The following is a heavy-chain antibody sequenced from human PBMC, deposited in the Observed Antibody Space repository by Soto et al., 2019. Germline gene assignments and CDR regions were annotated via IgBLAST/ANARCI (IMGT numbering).Heavy chain of an antibody. J-gene: IGHJ4*02. V-gene: IGHV1-69*01. D-gene: IGHD6-19*01. CDR2: SIPIFGTA. CDR1: VGTVSSYA. Sequence: QVQLVQSGAEVKKPGASVKVSCKASVGTVSSYAISWLRHAPGQGLEWMGGSIPIFGTANYAQKFQGRGTITADESTSTAYMEMSRLSSEDTAVYYCARGGGWYGGYWGQGTLVTGSS. CDR3: ARGGGWYGGY.